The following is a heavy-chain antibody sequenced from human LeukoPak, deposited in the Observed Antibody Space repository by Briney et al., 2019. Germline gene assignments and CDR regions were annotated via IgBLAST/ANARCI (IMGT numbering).Heavy chain of an antibody. Sequence: SETLSLTCTASGGSISSSSYYWGWIRQPPGKGLEWIGGIYYSGSTYYNSSLKSRVTISVDTSKNQFSLKLSSVTAADTAVYYCARMIAASYFDYWGQGTLVTVSS. J-gene: IGHJ4*02. CDR3: ARMIAASYFDY. V-gene: IGHV4-39*01. D-gene: IGHD2-15*01. CDR2: IYYSGST. CDR1: GGSISSSSYY.